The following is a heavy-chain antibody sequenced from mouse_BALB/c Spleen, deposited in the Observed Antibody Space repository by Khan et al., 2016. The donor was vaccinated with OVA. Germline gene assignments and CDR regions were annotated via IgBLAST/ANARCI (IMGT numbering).Heavy chain of an antibody. V-gene: IGHV2-2*02. J-gene: IGHJ3*01. CDR2: IWSGGST. Sequence: QVQLKESGPGLVQPSQSLSITCTVSGFSLTSYGVHWVRQSPGKGLEWLGVIWSGGSTDYNAAFISRLSISKDNSKSQVFFKMNSLQANDTAIYYCAGRGYYYGRGAWFPYWGQGTLVTVSA. CDR3: AGRGYYYGRGAWFPY. D-gene: IGHD1-1*01. CDR1: GFSLTSYG.